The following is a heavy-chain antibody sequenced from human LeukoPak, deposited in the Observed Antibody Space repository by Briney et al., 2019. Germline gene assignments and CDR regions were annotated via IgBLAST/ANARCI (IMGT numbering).Heavy chain of an antibody. J-gene: IGHJ4*02. D-gene: IGHD3-9*01. CDR3: ARGSDILTGYYYFDY. CDR2: IYHSGST. V-gene: IGHV4-30-2*01. Sequence: SETLSLTCAVSGGSISSGGYSWSWIRQPPGKGLEWIGYIYHSGSTYYNPSLKSLVTISVDRSKNQFSLKLSSVTAADTAVYYCARGSDILTGYYYFDYWGQGTLVTVSS. CDR1: GGSISSGGYS.